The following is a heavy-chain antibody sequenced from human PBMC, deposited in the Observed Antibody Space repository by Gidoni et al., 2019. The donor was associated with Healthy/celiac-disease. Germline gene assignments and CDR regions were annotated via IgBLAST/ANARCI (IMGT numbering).Heavy chain of an antibody. D-gene: IGHD3-3*01. CDR1: GGTFSSYA. J-gene: IGHJ6*02. V-gene: IGHV1-69*01. CDR2: IIPIFGTA. CDR3: ARGGRATRTRFLEWLLPYYYYYGMDV. Sequence: QVQLVQSGAEVKKPGSSVKVSCKASGGTFSSYAISWVRPAPGQGLEWMGGIIPIFGTANYAQKFQGRVTITADESTSTAYMELSSLRSEDTAVYYCARGGRATRTRFLEWLLPYYYYYGMDVWGQGTTVTVSS.